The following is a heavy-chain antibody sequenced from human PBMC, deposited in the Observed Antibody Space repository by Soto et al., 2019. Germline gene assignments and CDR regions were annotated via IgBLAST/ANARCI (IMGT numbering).Heavy chain of an antibody. CDR1: GGTFSSYA. CDR3: ARGYYDSSGYSPLYYYYGMDV. Sequence: ASVKVSCKASGGTFSSYAISWVRQAPGQGLEWMGGIIPIFGTANYAQKFQGRVTVTADESTSTAYMELSSLRSEDTAVYYCARGYYDSSGYSPLYYYYGMDVWGQGTTVTVSS. V-gene: IGHV1-69*13. J-gene: IGHJ6*02. CDR2: IIPIFGTA. D-gene: IGHD3-22*01.